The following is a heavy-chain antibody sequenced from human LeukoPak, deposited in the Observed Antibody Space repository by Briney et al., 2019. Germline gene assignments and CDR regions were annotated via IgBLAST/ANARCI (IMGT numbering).Heavy chain of an antibody. CDR2: ISSSGSTI. CDR1: GFTFSDYY. CDR3: ARDPNYYDSSATPARYYYYGMDV. V-gene: IGHV3-11*01. D-gene: IGHD3-22*01. Sequence: PGGSLRLSCAASGFTFSDYYMSWIRQAPGEGLEWVSYISSSGSTIYYADSVKGRFTISRDNAKNSLYLQMNSLRAEDTAVYYCARDPNYYDSSATPARYYYYGMDVWGQGTTVTVSS. J-gene: IGHJ6*02.